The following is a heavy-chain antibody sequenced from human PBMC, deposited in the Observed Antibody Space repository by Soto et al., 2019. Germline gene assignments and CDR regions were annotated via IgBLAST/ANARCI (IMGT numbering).Heavy chain of an antibody. V-gene: IGHV4-4*02. CDR3: ARAVLGKYSYGYDYFDY. D-gene: IGHD5-18*01. CDR1: GGSISSSNW. J-gene: IGHJ4*02. CDR2: IYHSGST. Sequence: SETLSLTCAVSGGSISSSNWWSWVRQPPGKGLEWIGEIYHSGSTNYNPSLKSRVTISVDKSKNQFSLKLSSVTAADTAVYYCARAVLGKYSYGYDYFDYWGQGTLVT.